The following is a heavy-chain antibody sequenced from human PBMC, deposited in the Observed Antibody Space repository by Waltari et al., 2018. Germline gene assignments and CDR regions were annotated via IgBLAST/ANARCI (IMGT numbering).Heavy chain of an antibody. CDR1: GFTFSSYW. Sequence: EVQLVESGGGLVQPGGSLRLSCAASGFTFSSYWMSWVRQAPGKGLAWVANIKQDGSEKYYVDSVKGRFTISRDNAKNSLYLQMNSLRAEDTAVYYCARDRRPYCSSTSCYIKAYYYYYMDVWGKGTTVTISS. CDR3: ARDRRPYCSSTSCYIKAYYYYYMDV. D-gene: IGHD2-2*02. J-gene: IGHJ6*03. CDR2: IKQDGSEK. V-gene: IGHV3-7*01.